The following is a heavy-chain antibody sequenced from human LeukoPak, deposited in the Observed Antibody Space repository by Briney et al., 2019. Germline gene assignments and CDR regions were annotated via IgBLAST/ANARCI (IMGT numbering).Heavy chain of an antibody. V-gene: IGHV3-11*05. D-gene: IGHD1-26*01. CDR2: ITGRGTNT. Sequence: GGSLRLSCAASGFTFSDYSMTWIRQAPGKGLEWVSYITGRGTNTNYADSVKGRFTISRDNAKNSLYLQMNSLRAEDTAVYYCGRGSCGVDVWGQGTTVTVS. J-gene: IGHJ6*02. CDR3: GRGSCGVDV. CDR1: GFTFSDYS.